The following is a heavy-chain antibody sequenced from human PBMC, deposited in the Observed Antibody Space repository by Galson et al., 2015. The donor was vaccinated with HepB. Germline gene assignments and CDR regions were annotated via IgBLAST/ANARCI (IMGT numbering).Heavy chain of an antibody. CDR2: IWYDGSNK. CDR3: ARDHSSGWYERYYYMDV. Sequence: SLRLSCAASGFTFSSYGMHWVRKAPGKGLEWVAVIWYDGSNKYYADSVKGRFTISRDNSKNTLYLQMNSLRAEDTAVYYCARDHSSGWYERYYYMDVWGKGTTVTVSS. D-gene: IGHD6-19*01. CDR1: GFTFSSYG. J-gene: IGHJ6*03. V-gene: IGHV3-33*01.